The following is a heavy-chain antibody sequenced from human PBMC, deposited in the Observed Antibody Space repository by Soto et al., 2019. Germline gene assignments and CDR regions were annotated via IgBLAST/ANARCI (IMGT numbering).Heavy chain of an antibody. J-gene: IGHJ2*01. Sequence: QVQLVESGGGVVQPGRSLRLSCAASGFTFSSYGMHWVRQAPGKGLEWVAVIWYDGSNKYYADSVKGRFTISRDNSKNPLYLQMNSLRAEDTAVYYCARALCSGGSCYSWYFDLWGRGTLVTVSS. CDR2: IWYDGSNK. CDR3: ARALCSGGSCYSWYFDL. CDR1: GFTFSSYG. D-gene: IGHD2-15*01. V-gene: IGHV3-33*01.